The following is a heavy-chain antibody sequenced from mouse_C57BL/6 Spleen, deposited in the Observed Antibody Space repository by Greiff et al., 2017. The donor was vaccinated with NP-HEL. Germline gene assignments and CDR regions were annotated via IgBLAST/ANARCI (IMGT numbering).Heavy chain of an antibody. Sequence: VQLQQSGPGLVQPSQSLSITCTVSGFSLTSYGVHWVRQSPGKGPEWLGVIWSGGSTDYNAAFISRLSISKDNSKSQVFFKMNSLQADDTAIYYCARKIYGSSYAMDYWGQGTSVTVSS. CDR1: GFSLTSYG. J-gene: IGHJ4*01. V-gene: IGHV2-2*01. CDR3: ARKIYGSSYAMDY. CDR2: IWSGGST. D-gene: IGHD1-1*01.